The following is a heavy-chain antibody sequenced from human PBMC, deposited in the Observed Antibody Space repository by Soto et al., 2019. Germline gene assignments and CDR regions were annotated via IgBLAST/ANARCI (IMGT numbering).Heavy chain of an antibody. CDR2: ISSSSSYI. V-gene: IGHV3-21*01. CDR3: ARDNTAMVGFFDY. Sequence: EVQLVESGGGLVKPGGSLRLSCAASGFTFSSYSMNWVRQAPGKGLEWVSSISSSSSYIYYADSVKGRFTISRDNAKNSLYLQMNSLRAEDTAVYYCARDNTAMVGFFDYWGQGTLVTVSS. CDR1: GFTFSSYS. J-gene: IGHJ4*02. D-gene: IGHD5-18*01.